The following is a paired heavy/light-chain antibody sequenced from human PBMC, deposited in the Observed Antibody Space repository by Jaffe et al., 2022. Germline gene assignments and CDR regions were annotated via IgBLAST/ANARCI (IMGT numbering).Heavy chain of an antibody. CDR1: GFTFSSYS. CDR3: ARGDLYSSGWYGGYNYYYYYYMDV. J-gene: IGHJ6*03. D-gene: IGHD6-19*01. CDR2: ISSSSSYI. Sequence: EVQLVESGGGLVKPGGSLRLSCAASGFTFSSYSMNWVRQAPGKGLEWVSSISSSSSYIYYADSVKGRFTISRDNAKNSLYLQMNSLRAEDTAVYYCARGDLYSSGWYGGYNYYYYYYMDVWGKGTTVTVSS. V-gene: IGHV3-21*01.
Light chain of an antibody. CDR3: CSYAGSSTPPVV. CDR1: SSDVGSYNL. J-gene: IGLJ2*01. Sequence: QSALTQPASVSGSPGQSITISCTGTSSDVGSYNLVSWYQQHPGKAPKLMIYEVSKRPSGVSNRFSGSKSGNTASLTISGLQAEDEADYYCCSYAGSSTPPVVFGGGTKLTVL. V-gene: IGLV2-23*02. CDR2: EVS.